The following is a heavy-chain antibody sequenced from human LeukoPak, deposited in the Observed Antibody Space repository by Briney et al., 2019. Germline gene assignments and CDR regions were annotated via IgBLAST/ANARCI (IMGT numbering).Heavy chain of an antibody. V-gene: IGHV3-66*01. CDR3: AIKPSSSWYFMSSWYFDL. CDR1: GFTVSSNY. D-gene: IGHD6-13*01. J-gene: IGHJ2*01. Sequence: GGSLRLSCAASGFTVSSNYMSWVRQAPGKGLEWVSVIYSGGSTYYADSVKGRFTISRDNSKNTLYLQMNSLRAEDTAVYYCAIKPSSSWYFMSSWYFDLWGRGTLVTVSS. CDR2: IYSGGST.